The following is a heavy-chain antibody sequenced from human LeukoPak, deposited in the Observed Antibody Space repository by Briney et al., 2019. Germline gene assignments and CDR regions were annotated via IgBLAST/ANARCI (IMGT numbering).Heavy chain of an antibody. CDR2: IYPGDSDT. V-gene: IGHV5-51*01. Sequence: GESLKISWLASEYTFTNYWMSWARQMPGKGLEWMGIIYPGDSDTRYSPSFQGQVTISAEKSITTAYLQWKRNSVSADVMYYYERRMGSSWQFDFWGQGTLVTVSS. CDR3: ERRMGSSWQFDF. D-gene: IGHD6-13*01. J-gene: IGHJ4*02. CDR1: EYTFTNYW.